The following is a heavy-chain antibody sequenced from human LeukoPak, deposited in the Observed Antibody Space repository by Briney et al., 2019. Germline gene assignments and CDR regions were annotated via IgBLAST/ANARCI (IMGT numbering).Heavy chain of an antibody. D-gene: IGHD5-18*01. CDR3: ARERRPYSYGYYGFDY. CDR1: GYTFTSYG. Sequence: RASVKVSCKASGYTFTSYGISWVRQAPGQGLEWMGWISAYNGNTNYAQKLQGRVTMTTDTSTSTAYMELRSLRSDDTAVYYCARERRPYSYGYYGFDYWGQGTLVTVSS. V-gene: IGHV1-18*01. CDR2: ISAYNGNT. J-gene: IGHJ4*02.